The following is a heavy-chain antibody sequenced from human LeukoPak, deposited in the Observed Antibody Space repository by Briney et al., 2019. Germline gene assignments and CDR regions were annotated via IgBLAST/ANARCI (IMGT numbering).Heavy chain of an antibody. Sequence: GASVKVSCKAPGGTFSSYAISWVRQAPGQGLEWMGGIIPIFGTANYAQKFQGRVTITTNESTSTAYMELSSLRSEDTAVYYCASRVLGGWLQLDYWGQGTLVTVSS. D-gene: IGHD5-24*01. CDR1: GGTFSSYA. V-gene: IGHV1-69*05. CDR2: IIPIFGTA. J-gene: IGHJ4*02. CDR3: ASRVLGGWLQLDY.